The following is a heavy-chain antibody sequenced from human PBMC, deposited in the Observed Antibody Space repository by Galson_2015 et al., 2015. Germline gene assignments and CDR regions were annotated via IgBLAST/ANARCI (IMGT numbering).Heavy chain of an antibody. J-gene: IGHJ4*02. V-gene: IGHV1-69*13. CDR2: IIPMFQMT. D-gene: IGHD3-16*01. CDR1: GGAFGNFG. CDR3: AQGYDYIWGSFPKYTRFDY. Sequence: SVKVSCKASGGAFGNFGLTWMRQAPGQGLEWMGGIIPMFQMTKYSSKFQGRLTITADESANTTYMELDSLRSEDTAVYYCAQGYDYIWGSFPKYTRFDYWGQGTLVTVSS.